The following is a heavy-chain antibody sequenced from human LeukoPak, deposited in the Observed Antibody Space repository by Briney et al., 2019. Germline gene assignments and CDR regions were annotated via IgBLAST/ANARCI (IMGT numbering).Heavy chain of an antibody. CDR3: VSFYETY. Sequence: GSLRLSCLTSGFTLSTNAMSWVRQAPGKGLEWISGISGSGASTYYADSVKGRFTISKDNAKNTVYLQMNSLRAEDTAVYYCVSFYETYWGRGTLVTVSS. D-gene: IGHD2/OR15-2a*01. CDR2: ISGSGAST. CDR1: GFTLSTNA. J-gene: IGHJ4*02. V-gene: IGHV3-23*01.